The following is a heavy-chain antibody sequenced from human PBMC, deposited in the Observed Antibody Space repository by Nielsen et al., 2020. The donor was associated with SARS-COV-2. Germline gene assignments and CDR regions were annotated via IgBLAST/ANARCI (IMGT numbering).Heavy chain of an antibody. CDR1: GFTFDDYA. CDR2: INSDGSST. J-gene: IGHJ3*02. CDR3: ARDDGSDFVVVPAATAFDI. D-gene: IGHD2-2*01. V-gene: IGHV3-74*01. Sequence: GESLKISCAASGFTFDDYAMHWVRQAPGKGLVWVSRINSDGSSTSYADSVKGRFTISRDNAKNTLYLQMNSLRAEDTAVYYCARDDGSDFVVVPAATAFDIWGQGTMVTVSS.